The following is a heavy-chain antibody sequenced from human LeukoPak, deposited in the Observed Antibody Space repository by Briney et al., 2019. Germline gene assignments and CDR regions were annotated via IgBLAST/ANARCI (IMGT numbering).Heavy chain of an antibody. D-gene: IGHD6-13*01. V-gene: IGHV3-21*01. CDR2: ISSSSSYI. Sequence: GGSLRLSCAASGFTFSSYSMNWVRQAPGKGLEWVSSISSSSSYIYYADSVKGRFTISRDNAKNSLYLQMNSLRAEDTAVYYCARDIGAAADWFDPWGQGTLVTVSP. J-gene: IGHJ5*02. CDR3: ARDIGAAADWFDP. CDR1: GFTFSSYS.